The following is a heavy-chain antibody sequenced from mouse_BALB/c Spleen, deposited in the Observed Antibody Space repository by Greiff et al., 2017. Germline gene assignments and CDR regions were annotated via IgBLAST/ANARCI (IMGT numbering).Heavy chain of an antibody. J-gene: IGHJ2*01. CDR1: GFSLTSYG. D-gene: IGHD2-14*01. CDR3: ARDFYYRYDVCDY. V-gene: IGHV2-9*02. CDR2: IWAGGDT. Sequence: QVQLKESGPGLVAPSQSLSITCTVSGFSLTSYGVHWVRQPPGKGLEWLGVIWAGGDTNYNSALMSRLSISKDNSKSQVFIKMNSLQTDDTAMYNCARDFYYRYDVCDYWGQGTTLTVSS.